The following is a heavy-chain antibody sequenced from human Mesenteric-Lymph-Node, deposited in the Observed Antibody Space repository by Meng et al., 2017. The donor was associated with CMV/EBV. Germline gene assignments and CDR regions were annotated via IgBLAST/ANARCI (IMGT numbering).Heavy chain of an antibody. CDR1: GFTFSDYY. Sequence: GESLKISCAASGFTFSDYYMSWIRQAPGKGLEWVSYISSSGSTIYYADSVKGRFTISRDNAKNSLYLQMNSLRAEDTAVYFCARENYFFGSGSLFDYWGQGTLVTVSS. D-gene: IGHD3-10*01. CDR3: ARENYFFGSGSLFDY. V-gene: IGHV3-11*04. J-gene: IGHJ4*02. CDR2: ISSSGSTI.